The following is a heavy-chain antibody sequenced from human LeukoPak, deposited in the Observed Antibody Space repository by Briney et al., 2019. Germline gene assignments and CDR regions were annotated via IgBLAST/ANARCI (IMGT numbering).Heavy chain of an antibody. CDR3: AILGALSHNYYGMDV. J-gene: IGHJ6*02. CDR1: GFTFSSYA. Sequence: GGSPRLSCAASGFTFSSYAMSWVRQAPEKGLEWVSAISGSGGSTYYADSVKGRITISRDNSKNTLYLQMNSLRAEDTAVYYCAILGALSHNYYGMDVWGQGTTVTVSS. V-gene: IGHV3-23*01. CDR2: ISGSGGST.